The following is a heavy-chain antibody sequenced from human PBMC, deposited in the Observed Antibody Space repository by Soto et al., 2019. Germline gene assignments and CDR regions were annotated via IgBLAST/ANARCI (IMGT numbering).Heavy chain of an antibody. V-gene: IGHV2-5*02. J-gene: IGHJ4*02. D-gene: IGHD2-2*01. CDR3: ALKLGYCISTSCYATPFAY. Sequence: SGPTLVNPTQTLTLTCTFSGFSLSTSGVGVGWIRQPPGKALEWLALIYWDDDKRYSPSLKSRLTITKDTSKNQVVLTMTNMDPVDTATYYCALKLGYCISTSCYATPFAYWGQGTLVTVSS. CDR1: GFSLSTSGVG. CDR2: IYWDDDK.